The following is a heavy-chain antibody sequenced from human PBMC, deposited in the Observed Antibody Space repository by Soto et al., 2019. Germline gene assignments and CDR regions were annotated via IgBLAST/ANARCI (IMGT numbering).Heavy chain of an antibody. Sequence: ASEKVSCQASGYTLPGYAMHWVRQAPGQRLEWMGWINAGNGNTKYSQKFQGRVTITRDTSASTAYMELCSLRSEDTAVYYCSRAVAVPADFDYWGQRTLVTVSS. V-gene: IGHV1-3*01. J-gene: IGHJ4*02. CDR3: SRAVAVPADFDY. CDR2: INAGNGNT. CDR1: GYTLPGYA. D-gene: IGHD6-19*01.